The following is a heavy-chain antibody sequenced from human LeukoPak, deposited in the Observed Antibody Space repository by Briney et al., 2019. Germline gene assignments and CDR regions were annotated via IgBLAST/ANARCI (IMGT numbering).Heavy chain of an antibody. CDR2: IYSGGST. Sequence: GGSLRLSCAASGFTVSSNYMSWVRQAPGKGLEWVSVIYSGGSTYYADSVKGRFTISRHNSKNTLYLQMNSLRAEDTAVYYCARSIVATTNAFDIWGQGTVVTVSS. J-gene: IGHJ3*02. V-gene: IGHV3-53*04. CDR3: ARSIVATTNAFDI. D-gene: IGHD5-12*01. CDR1: GFTVSSNY.